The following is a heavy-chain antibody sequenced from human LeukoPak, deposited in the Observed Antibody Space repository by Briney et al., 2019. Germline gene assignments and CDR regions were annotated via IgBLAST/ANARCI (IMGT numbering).Heavy chain of an antibody. CDR2: IYPGDSDT. J-gene: IGHJ4*02. CDR3: ARHQYISGWHGYDY. Sequence: GESPKISCKGSGYSFTNYWIGWVRQMPGKGLEWMGIIYPGDSDTRYSPSFRGQVTISADKSISTAYLQWSSLKASDTAMYYCARHQYISGWHGYDYWGQGTLVTVSS. V-gene: IGHV5-51*01. D-gene: IGHD6-19*01. CDR1: GYSFTNYW.